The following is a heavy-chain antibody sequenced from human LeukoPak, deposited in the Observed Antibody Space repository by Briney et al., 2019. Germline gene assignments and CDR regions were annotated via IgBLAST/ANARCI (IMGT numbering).Heavy chain of an antibody. CDR1: GFPFNTFG. Sequence: GGSLRLSCAASGFPFNTFGIHWVRQAPAKGLEWVAYIRYDGNNEYYSDSVKGRFTISRDNAKNTLYLQMNSLRAEDTAVYYCTRLSYYYDSSGYSSGPDYWGQGTLVTVSS. CDR2: IRYDGNNE. CDR3: TRLSYYYDSSGYSSGPDY. V-gene: IGHV3-30*02. J-gene: IGHJ4*02. D-gene: IGHD3-22*01.